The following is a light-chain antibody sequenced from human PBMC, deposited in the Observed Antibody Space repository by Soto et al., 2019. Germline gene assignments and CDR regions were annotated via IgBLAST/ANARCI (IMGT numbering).Light chain of an antibody. CDR2: KAS. Sequence: DIQMTQSPSTVSASVGDRVTITCRASQSINRWLAWYQQKPGKAPKLLIYKASSLESGVPSRFSGGGIGTEFSLSISSLQPDDFATYYCQQYSTYPYIFGQRTKVDIK. CDR3: QQYSTYPYI. CDR1: QSINRW. V-gene: IGKV1-5*03. J-gene: IGKJ2*01.